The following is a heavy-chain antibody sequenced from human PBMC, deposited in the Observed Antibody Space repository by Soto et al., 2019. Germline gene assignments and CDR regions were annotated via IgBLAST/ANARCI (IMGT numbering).Heavy chain of an antibody. J-gene: IGHJ4*02. D-gene: IGHD4-17*01. CDR1: GFTFSSFD. Sequence: EVQLVESGGGLVKPGGYLRLSCATSGFTFSSFDMDWVRQAPGKGLEWVSSIHRASTYICYADSVRGRFTISRDNAKSSLYLQMNSLTVEDTAVYYCARRAVTTYHFFDYWGQGALVTVSS. V-gene: IGHV3-21*06. CDR2: IHRASTYI. CDR3: ARRAVTTYHFFDY.